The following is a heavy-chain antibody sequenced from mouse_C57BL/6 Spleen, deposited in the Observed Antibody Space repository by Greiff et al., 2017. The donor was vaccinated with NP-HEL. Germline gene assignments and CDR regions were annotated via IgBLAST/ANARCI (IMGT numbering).Heavy chain of an antibody. V-gene: IGHV10-1*01. CDR2: IRSKSNNYAT. D-gene: IGHD2-5*01. CDR3: VCVWFHSNWYFDV. Sequence: EVQLVESGGGLVQPKGSLKLSCAASGFSFNTYAMNWVRQAPGKGLEWVARIRSKSNNYATYYADSVKDRFTISRDDSESMLYLQMNNLKTEDTAMYCCVCVWFHSNWYFDVWGTGTTVTVSS. J-gene: IGHJ1*03. CDR1: GFSFNTYA.